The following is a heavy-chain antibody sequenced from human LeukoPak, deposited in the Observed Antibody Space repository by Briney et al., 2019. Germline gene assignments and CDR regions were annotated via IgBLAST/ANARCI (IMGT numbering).Heavy chain of an antibody. Sequence: GRSLRLSCAASGFTFSNYGIHWVRQAPGTGLEWVAVISYDGSNQYYADSVKGRFTISRDNSKNTLYLQMNSLRAEDTAMYYCAKEGSGYYYFDYWGQGTLVTVSS. D-gene: IGHD3-22*01. CDR2: ISYDGSNQ. CDR3: AKEGSGYYYFDY. V-gene: IGHV3-30*18. J-gene: IGHJ4*02. CDR1: GFTFSNYG.